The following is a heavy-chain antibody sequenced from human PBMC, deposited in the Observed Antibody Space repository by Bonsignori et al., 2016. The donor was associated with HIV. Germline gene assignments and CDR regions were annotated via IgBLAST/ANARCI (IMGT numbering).Heavy chain of an antibody. V-gene: IGHV4-4*07. CDR3: ARGKEDTSGYTDAFDI. D-gene: IGHD3-22*01. CDR1: GASISSYY. J-gene: IGHJ3*02. Sequence: SETLSLTCTVSGASISSYYWSWIRQPAGKGLEWIGRINTSGSTNYNPSLQSRVTMSVDTAKNQFSLKLRSVTAADTAVYYCARGKEDTSGYTDAFDIWGQGTMVTVSS. CDR2: INTSGST.